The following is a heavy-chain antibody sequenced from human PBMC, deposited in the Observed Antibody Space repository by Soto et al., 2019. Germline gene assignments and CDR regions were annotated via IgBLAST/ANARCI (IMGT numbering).Heavy chain of an antibody. CDR2: IIPIFGTA. D-gene: IGHD2-15*01. Sequence: GASVKVSCKASGGTFSSYAISWVRQAPGQGLEWMGGIIPIFGTANYAQKFQGRVTITADESTSTAYMELSSLRSEDTAVYYCARGRFYCSGGSCRVGGMDVWGQGTTVTVSS. CDR1: GGTFSSYA. CDR3: ARGRFYCSGGSCRVGGMDV. J-gene: IGHJ6*02. V-gene: IGHV1-69*13.